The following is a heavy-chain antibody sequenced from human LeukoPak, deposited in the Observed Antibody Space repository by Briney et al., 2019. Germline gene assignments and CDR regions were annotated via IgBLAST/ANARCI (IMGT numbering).Heavy chain of an antibody. D-gene: IGHD6-6*01. CDR1: GGSFSGYY. CDR2: INHSGST. J-gene: IGHJ4*02. Sequence: SETLSLTCAVYGGSFSGYYWSWIRQPPGKGLEWIGEINHSGSTNYNPSLKSRVTISVDTSKNQFSLKLSSVTAADTAVYYCARGPYSSSAVSLDYWGQGILVTVSS. V-gene: IGHV4-34*01. CDR3: ARGPYSSSAVSLDY.